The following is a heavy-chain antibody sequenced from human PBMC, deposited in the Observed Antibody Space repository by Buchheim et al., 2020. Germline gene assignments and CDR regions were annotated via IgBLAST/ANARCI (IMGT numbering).Heavy chain of an antibody. V-gene: IGHV3-23*04. Sequence: VQLVESGGGVVQPGRSLRLSCAASGFTFSSYGMHWVRQAPGKGLEWVSGISSSGGNTYYADSVKGRFTISRDNSKNALYLQMNSLRAEDTALYYCAKPSSGWTSFDNWGRGTL. CDR2: ISSSGGNT. D-gene: IGHD6-19*01. J-gene: IGHJ4*02. CDR3: AKPSSGWTSFDN. CDR1: GFTFSSYG.